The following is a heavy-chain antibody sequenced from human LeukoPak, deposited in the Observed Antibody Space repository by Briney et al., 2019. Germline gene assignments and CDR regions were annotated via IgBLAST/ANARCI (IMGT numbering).Heavy chain of an antibody. D-gene: IGHD4-17*01. V-gene: IGHV5-51*01. CDR2: IYPDDSDT. J-gene: IGHJ4*02. CDR3: ARGDYGDFRVFYTLFDY. Sequence: GESLKIPCKGSGYSFTSYWIGWVRQMPGKGLEWMGIIYPDDSDTRYSPSFQGQVTISADKSISTAYLQWSSLKASDTAMYYCARGDYGDFRVFYTLFDYWGQGTLVTVSS. CDR1: GYSFTSYW.